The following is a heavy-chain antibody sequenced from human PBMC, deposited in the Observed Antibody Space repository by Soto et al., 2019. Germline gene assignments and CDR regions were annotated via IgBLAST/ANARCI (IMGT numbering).Heavy chain of an antibody. CDR1: GGTFSSYA. CDR2: IIPIFGTA. J-gene: IGHJ6*02. V-gene: IGHV1-69*13. Sequence: ASVKVSCKASGGTFSSYAISWVRQAPGQGLEWMGGIIPIFGTANYAQKFQGRVTITADESTSTAYMELSSLRSEDTAVYYCAMCFREAVAGFYYYYGMDVWGQGTTVTVSS. D-gene: IGHD6-19*01. CDR3: AMCFREAVAGFYYYYGMDV.